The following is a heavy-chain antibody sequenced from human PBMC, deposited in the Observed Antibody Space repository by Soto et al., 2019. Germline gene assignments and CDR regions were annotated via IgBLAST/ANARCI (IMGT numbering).Heavy chain of an antibody. Sequence: EVQLVESGGGLVQPGGSLRLSCAASGFTLSSYSMHWVRQAPGKGLEWVSYISGSGGTIYYADSVKGRFTISRDNAKNSLSVKMNSLRDEDTAVYFCARETGLRSSGWSYYFDCGGQGTRVTVSS. V-gene: IGHV3-48*02. CDR3: ARETGLRSSGWSYYFDC. J-gene: IGHJ4*02. CDR2: ISGSGGTI. D-gene: IGHD6-19*01. CDR1: GFTLSSYS.